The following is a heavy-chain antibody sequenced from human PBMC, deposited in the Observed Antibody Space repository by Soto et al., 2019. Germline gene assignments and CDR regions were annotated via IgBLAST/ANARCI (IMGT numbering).Heavy chain of an antibody. V-gene: IGHV4-34*01. CDR2: INHSGST. Sequence: QVQLQQWGAGLLKPSETLSLTCAVYGGSFSGYYWSWIRQPPGKGLEWIGEINHSGSTNYNPSLNSRVTISVDTSNQFSLKLSSVTAADTAVYYCARPTRQWLGLRYYYGMDVWGQGTTVTVSS. D-gene: IGHD6-19*01. CDR1: GGSFSGYY. J-gene: IGHJ6*02. CDR3: ARPTRQWLGLRYYYGMDV.